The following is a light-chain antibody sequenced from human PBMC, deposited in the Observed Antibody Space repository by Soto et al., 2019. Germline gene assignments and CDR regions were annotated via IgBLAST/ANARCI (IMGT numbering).Light chain of an antibody. CDR1: QTVNSSY. J-gene: IGKJ4*01. V-gene: IGKV3-20*01. CDR2: HAS. CDR3: KQYGSSIN. Sequence: IVFTQSPVPLSFSPGGIGTLSCRASQTVNSSYLAWYQRKPGQAPRLLIYHASSRATGIPDRFSGSGSWEDFTLTISRLEPEDFAVYYCKQYGSSINFGGGTKVDIK.